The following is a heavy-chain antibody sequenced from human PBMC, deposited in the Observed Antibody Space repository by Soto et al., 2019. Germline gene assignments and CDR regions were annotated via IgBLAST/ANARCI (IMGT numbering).Heavy chain of an antibody. CDR3: ARDIGSGWDNWFDP. D-gene: IGHD6-19*01. V-gene: IGHV3-48*02. Sequence: PGGSLRLSCAASGFTFSSYSMNWVRQAPGKGPEWVSYISSSSSTIYYAVSVKGRFTISRDNAKNSLYLQMNSLRDEDTAVYYCARDIGSGWDNWFDPWGQGTLVAVSS. CDR1: GFTFSSYS. J-gene: IGHJ5*02. CDR2: ISSSSSTI.